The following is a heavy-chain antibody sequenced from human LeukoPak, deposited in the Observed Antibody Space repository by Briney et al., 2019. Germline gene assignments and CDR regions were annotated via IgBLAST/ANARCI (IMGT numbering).Heavy chain of an antibody. V-gene: IGHV4-34*01. Sequence: PSETLSLTCAVSGGSFSGYYWSWIRQPPGKGLEWIGEIDHSGSTNYNPSLKSRVTISVDTSKNQFSLKLSSVTAADTAVYYCARGRKYYYDSSGYYPLDYWGQGTLVTVSS. CDR1: GGSFSGYY. D-gene: IGHD3-22*01. J-gene: IGHJ4*02. CDR2: IDHSGST. CDR3: ARGRKYYYDSSGYYPLDY.